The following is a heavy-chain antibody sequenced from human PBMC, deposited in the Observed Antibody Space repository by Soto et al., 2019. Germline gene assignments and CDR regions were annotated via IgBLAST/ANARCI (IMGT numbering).Heavy chain of an antibody. J-gene: IGHJ5*02. Sequence: GGSLRLACAESVFTFDAYSMNWVRQAPGKGLEWVSSISTNSRYIYYADSVKGRFTISRDNAKNSLYLQMNSLRAEDTAVYYCARDLTSPSARGGGSWGQGTLVTVSS. CDR3: ARDLTSPSARGGGS. V-gene: IGHV3-21*01. CDR2: ISTNSRYI. CDR1: VFTFDAYS. D-gene: IGHD3-10*01.